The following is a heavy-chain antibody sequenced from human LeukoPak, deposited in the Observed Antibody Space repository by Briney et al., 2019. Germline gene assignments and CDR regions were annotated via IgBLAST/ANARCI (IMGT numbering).Heavy chain of an antibody. CDR3: ATDYSNFYGLDV. V-gene: IGHV4-61*01. CDR2: IQNSGSS. J-gene: IGHJ6*02. CDR1: GGSVSSGSYF. D-gene: IGHD4-11*01. Sequence: PSETLSLSCTVSGGSVSSGSYFWTWLRQSPGKGLEWIGYIQNSGSSNYNPSLESRVTISLDTSKDQFSLKLSSVTAADTAIYYCATDYSNFYGLDVWGQGTTVTVSS.